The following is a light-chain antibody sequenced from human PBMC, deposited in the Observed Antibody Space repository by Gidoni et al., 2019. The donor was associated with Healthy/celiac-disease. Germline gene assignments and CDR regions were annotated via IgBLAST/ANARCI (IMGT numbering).Light chain of an antibody. CDR1: ALPRQY. CDR2: KDS. CDR3: QSADSSGTYPV. V-gene: IGLV3-25*03. J-gene: IGLJ2*01. Sequence: SYALTQPPSVSVSPGQTARITCSGDALPRQYAYWYQQKPGQAPVLAIYKDSERPSGIPERFSGSSSGTTVTLTISGVQAEDEADYYCQSADSSGTYPVFGGGTKLTVL.